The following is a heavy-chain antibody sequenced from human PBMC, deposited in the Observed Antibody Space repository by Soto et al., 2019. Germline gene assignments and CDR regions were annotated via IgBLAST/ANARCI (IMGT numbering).Heavy chain of an antibody. D-gene: IGHD3-10*01. J-gene: IGHJ6*02. Sequence: SVKVSCKASGGTFSSYAISWVRQAPGQGLEWMGGIIPIFGTANYAQKFQGRVTITADESTSTAYMELSSLTSEDTAVYYCERDNMHYYSPSEGYFYYGMDVWGQGTTVTVSS. CDR3: ERDNMHYYSPSEGYFYYGMDV. V-gene: IGHV1-69*13. CDR1: GGTFSSYA. CDR2: IIPIFGTA.